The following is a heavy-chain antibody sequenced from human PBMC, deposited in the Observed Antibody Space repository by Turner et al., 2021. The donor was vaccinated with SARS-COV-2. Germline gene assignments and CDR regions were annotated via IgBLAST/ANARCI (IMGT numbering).Heavy chain of an antibody. V-gene: IGHV4-39*01. CDR1: GGSISSSSYY. J-gene: IGHJ6*02. CDR3: SRLMDSAMDYYGTDV. CDR2: IYYSGSA. Sequence: QLQLQESDPGLVKPSETRSLTCTVSGGSISSSSYYWVWIRKPPGKGLEWIGNIYYSGSAYYNPSLKSRVTISVDPSKNQFSLKLTSVTAADTAVYFCSRLMDSAMDYYGTDVWGQGTTVTFSS. D-gene: IGHD5-18*01.